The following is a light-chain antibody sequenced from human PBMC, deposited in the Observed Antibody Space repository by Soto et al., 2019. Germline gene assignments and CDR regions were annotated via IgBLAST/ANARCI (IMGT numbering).Light chain of an antibody. CDR3: CSYAGSPHYV. J-gene: IGLJ1*01. V-gene: IGLV2-23*02. CDR1: SSDVGSYNL. CDR2: EVS. Sequence: QSALTQPASVSGSPGQSITISCTGTSSDVGSYNLVSWYQQHPGKAPKLMIYEVSKRPSGVSNRFSGSKSGNTASLTISGLQAEDEADYYCCSYAGSPHYVFGTGTKLTV.